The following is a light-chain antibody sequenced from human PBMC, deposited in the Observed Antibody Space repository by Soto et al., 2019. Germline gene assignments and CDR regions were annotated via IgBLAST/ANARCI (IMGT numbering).Light chain of an antibody. CDR3: CSYAGSRGVV. CDR2: EGS. CDR1: SSDVGSYNL. Sequence: QSALTQPASVSGSPGQSITISCTGTSSDVGSYNLVSWYQQHPGKAPKLMIYEGSKRPSGVSNRFSGSKSGNTASLTISGLRAEDEADYYCCSYAGSRGVVFGGGTQLTVL. J-gene: IGLJ2*01. V-gene: IGLV2-23*01.